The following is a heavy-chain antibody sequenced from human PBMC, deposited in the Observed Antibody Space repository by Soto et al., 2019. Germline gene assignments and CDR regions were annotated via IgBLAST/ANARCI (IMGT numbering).Heavy chain of an antibody. CDR2: ISGSSTYI. V-gene: IGHV3-21*01. CDR1: GFTFSNYK. D-gene: IGHD1-1*01. J-gene: IGHJ5*02. Sequence: EGQLEESGGGLVKPGGSLTLSCVGSGFTFSNYKMNWVRQAPGQGLEWVSSISGSSTYIYYADSVRGRFTISRDNAKNSMHLQMNSLRVEDTAVYFCAREELPPGTSFNSWFDPWGQGTLVTVSS. CDR3: AREELPPGTSFNSWFDP.